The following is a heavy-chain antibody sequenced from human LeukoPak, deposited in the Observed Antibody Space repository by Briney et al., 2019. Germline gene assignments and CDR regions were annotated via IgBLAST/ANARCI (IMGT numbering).Heavy chain of an antibody. V-gene: IGHV1-69*04. Sequence: ASVKVSCKASGGTFSSYAISWVRQAPGQGLEWTGRIIPILGIANYAQKFQGRVTITADKSTSTAYMELSSLRSEDTAVYYCATTVPGIAAADDYWGQGTLVTVSS. CDR1: GGTFSSYA. J-gene: IGHJ4*02. CDR2: IIPILGIA. CDR3: ATTVPGIAAADDY. D-gene: IGHD6-13*01.